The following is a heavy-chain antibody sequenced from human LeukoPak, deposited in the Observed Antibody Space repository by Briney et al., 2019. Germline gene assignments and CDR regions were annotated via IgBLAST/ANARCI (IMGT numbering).Heavy chain of an antibody. CDR1: GFTFSSYW. D-gene: IGHD6-19*01. CDR2: INSDGSST. V-gene: IGHV3-74*01. J-gene: IGHJ4*02. CDR3: ARVRGNSGCNDY. Sequence: GGSLRLTCAASGFTFSSYWMHWVRQAPGKGLVWVSRINSDGSSTTYADSVKGRFTISRDNAKNTLYLQMNSLRPEDTAVYYCARVRGNSGCNDYWGQGTRVTVSS.